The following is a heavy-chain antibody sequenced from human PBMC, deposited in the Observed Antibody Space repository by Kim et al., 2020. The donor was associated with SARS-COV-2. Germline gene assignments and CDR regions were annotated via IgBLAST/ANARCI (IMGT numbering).Heavy chain of an antibody. D-gene: IGHD3-16*01. J-gene: IGHJ5*02. CDR2: IYTSGST. CDR3: ARAQLGVHPPNWFDP. Sequence: SETLSLTCTVSGGSISSGSYYWSWIRQPAGKGLEWIGRIYTSGSTNYNPSLKSRVTISVDTSKNQFSLKLSSVTAADTAVYYCARAQLGVHPPNWFDPWGQGTLVTVSS. V-gene: IGHV4-61*02. CDR1: GGSISSGSYY.